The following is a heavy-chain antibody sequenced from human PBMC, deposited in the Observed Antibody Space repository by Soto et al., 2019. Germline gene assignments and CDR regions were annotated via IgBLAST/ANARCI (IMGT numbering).Heavy chain of an antibody. CDR3: AKPGLTGSAGRTRPRFDP. CDR1: GFSFNNYA. V-gene: IGHV3-23*01. D-gene: IGHD1-20*01. CDR2: ISAVGSTT. Sequence: EVQLLESGGGLVQPGGSLRLSCAASGFSFNNYAMSWVRQAPGKGLEWVSSISAVGSTTYYRDSVKGRFTISRDNSRNTVDLQINSLRGEDTAIYYCAKPGLTGSAGRTRPRFDPWGQGTLVTVSS. J-gene: IGHJ5*02.